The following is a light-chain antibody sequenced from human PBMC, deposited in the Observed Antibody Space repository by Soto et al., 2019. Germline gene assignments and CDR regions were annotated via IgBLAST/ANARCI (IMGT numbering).Light chain of an antibody. CDR2: GAS. CDR1: QSVSSTS. V-gene: IGKV3-20*01. Sequence: EIVLTQSPGTLSFSPGERATLSCRASQSVSSTSLAWYQQKPGQAPRLLIYGASNRATGIPDRFSGSWSGTDFTLTISRLEPEDFAVYYCQQYDGSPPWTFGLGTKVDI. J-gene: IGKJ1*01. CDR3: QQYDGSPPWT.